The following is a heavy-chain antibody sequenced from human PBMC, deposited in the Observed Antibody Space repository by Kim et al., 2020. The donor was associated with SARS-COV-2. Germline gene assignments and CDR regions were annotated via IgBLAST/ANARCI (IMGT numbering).Heavy chain of an antibody. CDR2: MNPICGTA. V-gene: IGHV1-8*03. J-gene: IGHJ6*03. CDR1: GYTFTSYA. D-gene: IGHD1-26*01. Sequence: ASVKVSCKASGYTFTSYAINWVRQATGQGLEWMGWMNPICGTASYAQKFQGRVTITTNTSTSTAYMELSSLRSEDTAVYYCARATRDHGVSYWLHFYYYY. CDR3: ARATRDHGVSYWLHFYYYY.